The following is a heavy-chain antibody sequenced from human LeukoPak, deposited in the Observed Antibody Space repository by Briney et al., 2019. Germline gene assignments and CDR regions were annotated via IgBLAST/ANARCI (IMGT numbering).Heavy chain of an antibody. V-gene: IGHV3-74*01. J-gene: IGHJ4*02. CDR1: RFTFSSYW. CDR3: ARESYDRNLDY. D-gene: IGHD3-22*01. CDR2: INSDGSST. Sequence: GGSLRLSCAASRFTFSSYWMHWVRQAPGKGLVWVSRINSDGSSTSYADSVKGRFTISRDNAKNTLYLQMNSLRAEDTAVYYCARESYDRNLDYLGQGTLVTVSS.